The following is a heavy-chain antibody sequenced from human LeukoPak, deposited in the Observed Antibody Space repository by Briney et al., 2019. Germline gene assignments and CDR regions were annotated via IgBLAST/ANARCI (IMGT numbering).Heavy chain of an antibody. V-gene: IGHV3-23*01. Sequence: PGGSLRLSCAPSGFTFSAYAMSWVRQAPGKGLEWVTSITGYGDRTYYADSVKGRFTISRDNAKNSLYLQMSNLRAEDTAVYFCARGGGLDVWGQGATVTVSS. J-gene: IGHJ6*02. CDR2: ITGYGDRT. D-gene: IGHD3-16*01. CDR3: ARGGGLDV. CDR1: GFTFSAYA.